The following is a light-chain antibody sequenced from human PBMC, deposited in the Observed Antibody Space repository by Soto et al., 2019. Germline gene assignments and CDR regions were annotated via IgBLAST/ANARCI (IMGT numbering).Light chain of an antibody. CDR2: KAS. CDR3: QQYNTYPMT. V-gene: IGKV1-5*03. J-gene: IGKJ5*01. Sequence: DIQMTQSPSTLSASIGDRVTITCRASQSISSWLAWYQQKPGKAPQLLISKASSLESGVPSRFSGSGSGTEFTLTISSLQPDDFATYYCQQYNTYPMTFGQGTQLEIK. CDR1: QSISSW.